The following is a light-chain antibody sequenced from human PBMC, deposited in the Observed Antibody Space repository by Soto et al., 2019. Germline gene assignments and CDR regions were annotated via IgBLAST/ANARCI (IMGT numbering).Light chain of an antibody. Sequence: QSALTQPASVSGSPGQSITISCTGTSSDVGGHNSVSWYQQHPGKAPKFMIYDVNNRPSGVSNRFSGSKSGSTASLTISGLLAEDEAHYYCSSYTDSSTVIFVGGTKLTVL. CDR3: SSYTDSSTVI. V-gene: IGLV2-14*01. J-gene: IGLJ2*01. CDR2: DVN. CDR1: SSDVGGHNS.